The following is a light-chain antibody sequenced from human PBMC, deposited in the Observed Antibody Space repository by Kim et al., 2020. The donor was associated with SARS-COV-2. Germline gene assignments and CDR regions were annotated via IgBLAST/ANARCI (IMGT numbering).Light chain of an antibody. CDR3: QQYSDSPKIT. J-gene: IGKJ5*01. Sequence: EIVLTQSPGTLSLSPGETATLSCRASQSVASRYLAWYRQKPGQAPRLLIYDASSRGTGIPDRFSGSGSGTDFTLTISRLEPEDFAVYYCQQYSDSPKITFGQGTRLEIK. V-gene: IGKV3-20*01. CDR1: QSVASRY. CDR2: DAS.